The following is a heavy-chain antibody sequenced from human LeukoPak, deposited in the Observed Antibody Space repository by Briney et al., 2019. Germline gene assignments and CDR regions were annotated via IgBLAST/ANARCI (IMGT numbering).Heavy chain of an antibody. CDR3: ARGQVATSFDN. J-gene: IGHJ4*02. D-gene: IGHD5-12*01. CDR2: IYYSGST. V-gene: IGHV4-39*01. CDR1: GGSISSSSYY. Sequence: SETLSLTCTVSGGSISSSSYYWGWIRSPPGKRQEWIGSIYYSGSTYYHPSLKRRVTISVDTSKNQFSLKLSSVTAADTAVYYCARGQVATSFDNWGQGTLVTVSS.